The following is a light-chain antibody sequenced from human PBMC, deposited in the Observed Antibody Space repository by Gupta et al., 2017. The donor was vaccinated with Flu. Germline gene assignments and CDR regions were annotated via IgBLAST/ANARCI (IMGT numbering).Light chain of an antibody. J-gene: IGKJ4*01. V-gene: IGKV1-8*01. CDR2: AAS. Sequence: IRLTLSPSSFPSSTGDRVTITCRVSQGISSYLDWYQQKPGKAPKLLIYAASTLQSGVPSRFSGSGSGTDFTLTISSLQSEDFATYYCQQYYSYPHTFGGGTKVEIK. CDR3: QQYYSYPHT. CDR1: QGISSY.